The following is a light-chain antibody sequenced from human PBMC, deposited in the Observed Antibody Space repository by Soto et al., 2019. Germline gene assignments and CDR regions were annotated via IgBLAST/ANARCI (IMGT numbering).Light chain of an antibody. J-gene: IGLJ1*01. V-gene: IGLV1-40*01. CDR3: QSYDSSLSGSGV. CDR1: RSNIGAGYD. CDR2: GNS. Sequence: QSVLTQPPSVSGAPGQRVTISCTGSRSNIGAGYDVHWYQQLPGTAPKLLIYGNSNRPSGVPDRFSGSKSGTAASLAITVLQAEDEAYYYGQSYDSSLSGSGVFGTGTKLTVL.